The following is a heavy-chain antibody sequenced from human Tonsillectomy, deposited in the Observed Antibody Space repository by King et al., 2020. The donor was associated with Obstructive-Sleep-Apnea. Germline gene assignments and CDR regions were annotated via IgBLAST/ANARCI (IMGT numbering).Heavy chain of an antibody. D-gene: IGHD2-2*01. V-gene: IGHV5-10-1*03. CDR3: ARLTLNKGPAAIVEGTIWFDP. CDR1: GYSFTSYW. Sequence: EVQLVESGAEVKKSGESLRISCKGSGYSFTSYWITWVRQMPGKGLEWMGRIDPSDSSTNYGPSSQGHVTISADKSISTAYLQWSSLKASDTAMYYGARLTLNKGPAAIVEGTIWFDPWGQGTLVTVSS. CDR2: IDPSDSST. J-gene: IGHJ5*02.